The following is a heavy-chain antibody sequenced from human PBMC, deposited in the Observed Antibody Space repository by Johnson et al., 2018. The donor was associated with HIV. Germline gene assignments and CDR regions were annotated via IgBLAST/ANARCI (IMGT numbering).Heavy chain of an antibody. D-gene: IGHD1-26*01. CDR1: GFTFSDYY. V-gene: IGHV3-11*06. Sequence: QVQLVESGGGLVKPGGSLRLSCAASGFTFSDYYMSWIRQAPGKGLEWVSIISFDENNKNYADSVKGRFTISRDNAKNTLYLQMNSLRAEDTAVYYCARVGPRSRDAFDIWGQGTMVTVSS. CDR3: ARVGPRSRDAFDI. J-gene: IGHJ3*02. CDR2: ISFDENNK.